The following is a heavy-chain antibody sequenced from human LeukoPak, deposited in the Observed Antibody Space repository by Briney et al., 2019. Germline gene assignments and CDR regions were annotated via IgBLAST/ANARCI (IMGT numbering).Heavy chain of an antibody. J-gene: IGHJ5*01. CDR2: ISHDGTTT. V-gene: IGHV3-74*01. D-gene: IGHD1-1*01. CDR1: GFTFSSYV. Sequence: GGSLRLSCAASGFTFSSYVMHWVRQVPGQGLVWVSRISHDGTTTSYADSVKGRFTISRDNAKNTLYLQMDSRRAGDTALYYCTRDQDWILFDWWGQGTLVTVSS. CDR3: TRDQDWILFDW.